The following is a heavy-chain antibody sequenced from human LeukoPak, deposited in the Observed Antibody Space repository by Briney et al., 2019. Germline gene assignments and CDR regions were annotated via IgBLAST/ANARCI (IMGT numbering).Heavy chain of an antibody. CDR2: IYYSGST. Sequence: SETLSLTCTVSGGSISSGGYYWSWIRQHPGKGLEWIGYIYYSGSTYYNPSLKSRVTISVDTSKNQFSLKLSSVTAADTAVYYCAITDSSGWGGGMIAFDIWGQGTMVTVSS. J-gene: IGHJ3*02. D-gene: IGHD6-19*01. CDR1: GGSISSGGYY. CDR3: AITDSSGWGGGMIAFDI. V-gene: IGHV4-31*03.